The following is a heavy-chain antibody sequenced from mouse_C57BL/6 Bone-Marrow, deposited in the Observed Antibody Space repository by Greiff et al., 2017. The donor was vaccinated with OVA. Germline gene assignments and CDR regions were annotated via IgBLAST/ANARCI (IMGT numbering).Heavy chain of an antibody. J-gene: IGHJ1*03. Sequence: EVQLQESGPELVKPGASVKIPCKASGYTFTDYNMDWVKQSHGKSLEWIGDINPNNGGTIYNQKFKGKATLTVDKSSSTAYMELRSLTSEDTAVYYCARRYSNYERWYFDVWGTGTTVTVSS. V-gene: IGHV1-18*01. CDR3: ARRYSNYERWYFDV. CDR2: INPNNGGT. D-gene: IGHD2-5*01. CDR1: GYTFTDYN.